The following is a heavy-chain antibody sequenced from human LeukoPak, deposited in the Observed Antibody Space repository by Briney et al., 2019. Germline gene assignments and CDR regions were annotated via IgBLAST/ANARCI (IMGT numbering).Heavy chain of an antibody. CDR2: MNPNSGNT. Sequence: ASVKVSCKASGYTFTSYDINWVRQATGQGLEWMGWMNPNSGNTGFAQKFQGRLTMTRNTSISTAYMELSSLRSEDTAVYYCARARNWEGGSNWFDPWGQGTLVTVSS. D-gene: IGHD7-27*01. V-gene: IGHV1-8*01. CDR1: GYTFTSYD. J-gene: IGHJ5*02. CDR3: ARARNWEGGSNWFDP.